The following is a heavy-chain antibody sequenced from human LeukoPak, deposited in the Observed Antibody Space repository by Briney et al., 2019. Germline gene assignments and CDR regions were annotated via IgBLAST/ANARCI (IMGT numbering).Heavy chain of an antibody. J-gene: IGHJ4*02. Sequence: GGSLRLSCAASGFTFSRFNMNWVRQAPGKGLEWVSFISLSGSYMYYADSVKGRFTITRDNAGNSLYLQMDSLRAEDTAVYYCARENILEDTSTVDYWGQGTLVTVSS. D-gene: IGHD5-12*01. CDR2: ISLSGSYM. V-gene: IGHV3-21*06. CDR1: GFTFSRFN. CDR3: ARENILEDTSTVDY.